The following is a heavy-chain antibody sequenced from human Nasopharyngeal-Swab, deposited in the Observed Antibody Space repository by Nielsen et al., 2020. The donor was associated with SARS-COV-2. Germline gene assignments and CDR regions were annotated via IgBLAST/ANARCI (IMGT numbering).Heavy chain of an antibody. V-gene: IGHV1-18*01. CDR3: AREIFSGYCSGTRCYGVIYYGMDV. CDR2: ISVYNGDT. Sequence: ASVKVSCKASGYTFTSYGISWVRQPPGQGLEWMGLISVYNGDTNYAQKFQGRVTMTIDTSTSTAYMELRSLRPDDTAVYFCAREIFSGYCSGTRCYGVIYYGMDVWGQGTTVTVSS. J-gene: IGHJ6*02. CDR1: GYTFTSYG. D-gene: IGHD2-15*01.